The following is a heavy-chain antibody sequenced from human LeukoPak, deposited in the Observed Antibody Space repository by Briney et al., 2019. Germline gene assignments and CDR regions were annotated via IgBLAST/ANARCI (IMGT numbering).Heavy chain of an antibody. CDR1: GYTFTGYY. CDR3: ARSGDRGDYYFDY. CDR2: INPNSGGT. Sequence: ASVKVSCKASGYTFTGYYMHWVRQAPGQGLEWMGWINPNSGGTNYAQKFQGWVTMTGDTSISTAYMELSRLRSDDTAVYYCARSGDRGDYYFDYWGQGTLVTVSS. V-gene: IGHV1-2*04. D-gene: IGHD7-27*01. J-gene: IGHJ4*02.